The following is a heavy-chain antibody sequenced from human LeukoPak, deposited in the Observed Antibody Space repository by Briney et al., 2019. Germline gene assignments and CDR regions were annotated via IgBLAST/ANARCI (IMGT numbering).Heavy chain of an antibody. CDR1: GASISSANYY. Sequence: PSETLSLTCTVSGASISSANYYWTWIRKPAGKGLEWIGRTYSSGSIKYNPSLKSRVTISVDKSKNQFSLKLSSVTAADTAVYYCARGHVAATDAFDIWGQGTMVTVSS. CDR3: ARGHVAATDAFDI. J-gene: IGHJ3*02. V-gene: IGHV4-61*02. CDR2: TYSSGSI.